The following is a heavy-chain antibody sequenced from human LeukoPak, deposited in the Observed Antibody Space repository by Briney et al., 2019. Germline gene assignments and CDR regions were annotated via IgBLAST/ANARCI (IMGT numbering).Heavy chain of an antibody. J-gene: IGHJ4*02. CDR2: IYHSGST. D-gene: IGHD2-21*02. CDR1: GGSISSSNW. V-gene: IGHV4-4*02. CDR3: ARAAYCGGDCYLFDY. Sequence: PSGTLSLTCAVSGGSISSSNWWSWVRQPPGKGLEWIGEIYHSGSTYYNSSLKSRVTISVDTSKNQFFLKLSSLTAADTAVYYCARAAYCGGDCYLFDYWGQGTLVTVFS.